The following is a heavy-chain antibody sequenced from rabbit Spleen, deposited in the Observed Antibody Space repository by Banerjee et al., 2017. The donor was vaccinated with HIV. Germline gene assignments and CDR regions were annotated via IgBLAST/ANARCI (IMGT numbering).Heavy chain of an antibody. CDR3: ASRDGDDGGYGYVTKF. CDR2: IYVGSSGGT. CDR1: GFTISSTYW. V-gene: IGHV1S45*01. Sequence: QQQLEESGGDLVKPGASLTLTCTASGFTISSTYWICWVRQAPGKGLEWSACIYVGSSGGTYYASWAKGRFTISKTSSTTVTLQMTSLTGADTATYFCASRDGDDGGYGYVTKFWGQGTLVTVS. J-gene: IGHJ3*01. D-gene: IGHD6-1*01.